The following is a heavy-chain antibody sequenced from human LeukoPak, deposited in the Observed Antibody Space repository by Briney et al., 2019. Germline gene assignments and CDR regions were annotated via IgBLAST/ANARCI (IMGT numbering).Heavy chain of an antibody. Sequence: ASVKVSCKASGYTFTDYANHWVRQAPGQRLEWMGWMNTGNGNTRYSESFQGRVTFTRDSSASMAYMELSSLRREDTAVYYCSRLRTVTAGDFDYWGQGTLVTVSS. CDR3: SRLRTVTAGDFDY. CDR2: MNTGNGNT. J-gene: IGHJ4*02. CDR1: GYTFTDYA. D-gene: IGHD2-21*02. V-gene: IGHV1-3*04.